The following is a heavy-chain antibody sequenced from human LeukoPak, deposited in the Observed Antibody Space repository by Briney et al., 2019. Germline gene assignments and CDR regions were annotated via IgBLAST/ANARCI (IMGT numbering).Heavy chain of an antibody. V-gene: IGHV3-48*01. D-gene: IGHD3-16*01. Sequence: GGSLRLSCAASGFTFSSYSMNWVRQAPGKGLEWVSYISSSSSTIYYADSVKGRFTISRDNAKNSLYLQMNSLRAEDTAVYYCARGVGDDAFDIWGQGTMVTVSS. CDR2: ISSSSSTI. J-gene: IGHJ3*02. CDR1: GFTFSSYS. CDR3: ARGVGDDAFDI.